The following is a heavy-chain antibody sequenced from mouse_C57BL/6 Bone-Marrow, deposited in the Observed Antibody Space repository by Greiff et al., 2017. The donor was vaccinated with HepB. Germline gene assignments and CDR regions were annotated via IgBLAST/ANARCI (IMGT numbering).Heavy chain of an antibody. V-gene: IGHV3-8*01. CDR1: GYSITSDY. Sequence: VQLKQSGPGLANPSQTLSLTCSVPGYSITSDYWNWVRKFPGNKLEYMGYISYSGSTYYNPSLKSRISITRDTSKNQYYLQLTSVTTEDTATYYCARKIYYRSSYPFDVWGTGTTVPVFS. CDR2: ISYSGST. D-gene: IGHD1-1*01. J-gene: IGHJ1*03. CDR3: ARKIYYRSSYPFDV.